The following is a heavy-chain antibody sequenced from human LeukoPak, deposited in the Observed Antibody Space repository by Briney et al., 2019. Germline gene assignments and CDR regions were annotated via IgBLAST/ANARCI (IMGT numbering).Heavy chain of an antibody. J-gene: IGHJ4*02. CDR2: INPNSGGT. Sequence: ASVKVSCKASGYTFTGYYMHWVRQAPGQGLEWMRRINPNSGGTNYAQKFQGRVTMTRDTSISTAYMELSRLGSDDTAVYYCARVRVVVVAATFDYWGQGTLVTVSS. V-gene: IGHV1-2*06. D-gene: IGHD2-15*01. CDR1: GYTFTGYY. CDR3: ARVRVVVVAATFDY.